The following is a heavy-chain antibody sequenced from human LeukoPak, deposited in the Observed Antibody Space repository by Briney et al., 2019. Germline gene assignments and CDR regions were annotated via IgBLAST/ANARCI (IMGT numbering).Heavy chain of an antibody. D-gene: IGHD2-15*01. CDR1: GGSISSSSYY. J-gene: IGHJ5*02. V-gene: IGHV4-39*07. CDR3: ARYVVVVAANWFDP. CDR2: IYYSGST. Sequence: SETLSLTCTVSGGSISSSSYYWGWIRQPPGKGLEWIGSIYYSGSTYYNPSLKSRVTISVDTSKNQFSLKLSSVTAADTAVYYCARYVVVVAANWFDPWGQGTLVTVSS.